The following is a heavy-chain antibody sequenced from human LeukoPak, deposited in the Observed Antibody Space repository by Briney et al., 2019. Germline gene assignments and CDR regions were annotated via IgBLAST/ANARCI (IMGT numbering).Heavy chain of an antibody. Sequence: SETLSLTCTVSGGSINSYYWSWIRQPPGKGLEWIGYISYSGTTSYEPSLKSRVTMSLDTSKNQFSLKLSSVTAADTAVYYCARDGDTAMILFAFDIWGQGTMVTVSS. V-gene: IGHV4-59*12. CDR2: ISYSGTT. CDR3: ARDGDTAMILFAFDI. D-gene: IGHD5-18*01. CDR1: GGSINSYY. J-gene: IGHJ3*02.